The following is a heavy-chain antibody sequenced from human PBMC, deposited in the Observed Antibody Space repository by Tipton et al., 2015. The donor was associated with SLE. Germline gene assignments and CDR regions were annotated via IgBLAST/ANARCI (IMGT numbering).Heavy chain of an antibody. Sequence: LRLSCTVSGGSISSGGYYWSWIRQPPGKGLEGIGEINHCGSTNYNPSLKSRVTISVDTSKNQFSLKLSSVTAADTAVYYCARKVPYFDLWGRGSLVNVSS. CDR2: INHCGST. CDR1: GGSISSGGYY. CDR3: ARKVPYFDL. V-gene: IGHV4-39*07. J-gene: IGHJ2*01.